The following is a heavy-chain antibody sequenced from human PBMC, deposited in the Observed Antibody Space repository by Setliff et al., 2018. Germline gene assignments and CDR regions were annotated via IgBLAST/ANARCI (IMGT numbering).Heavy chain of an antibody. D-gene: IGHD3-10*01. CDR1: GFSYSNCW. CDR3: FGAGTCSY. Sequence: PGGSLRLSCTASGFSYSNCWVSWVRQAPGKGLEWLASINPHASEKYYVDSVRGRFTISRDNAKNSLSLQMNSLRTEDTAVYYCFGAGTCSYWGQGALVTVSS. CDR2: INPHASEK. J-gene: IGHJ4*02. V-gene: IGHV3-7*01.